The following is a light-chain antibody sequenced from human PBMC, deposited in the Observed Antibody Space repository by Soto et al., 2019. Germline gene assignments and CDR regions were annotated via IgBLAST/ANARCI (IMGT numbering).Light chain of an antibody. CDR3: QQYESTPPT. CDR2: WAS. CDR1: QRVLYSSNTKHS. Sequence: DIVMTQSPDSLAVSLGERATINCKSSQRVLYSSNTKHSLAWYQQRPGQPPKLLIYWASTPESGVPDRFSGSGSWTDFTFAITSLQAEDVAVYYCQQYESTPPTFGQGTKLEIK. V-gene: IGKV4-1*01. J-gene: IGKJ2*01.